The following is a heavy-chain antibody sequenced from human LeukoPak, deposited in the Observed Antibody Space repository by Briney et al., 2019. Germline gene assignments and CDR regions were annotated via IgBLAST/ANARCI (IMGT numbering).Heavy chain of an antibody. J-gene: IGHJ6*03. Sequence: PSETLSLTCAVYGGSFSNYYWTWIRQTPGKGLEWIGEISHTGDITNYNPSLKSRVTISVDSSKKQFSLKLSSVTAADTAVYYCARGCWRYYDFWSGYFTGDYYYMDVWGKGTTVTVSS. CDR2: ISHTGDIT. CDR3: ARGCWRYYDFWSGYFTGDYYYMDV. D-gene: IGHD3-3*01. V-gene: IGHV4-34*01. CDR1: GGSFSNYY.